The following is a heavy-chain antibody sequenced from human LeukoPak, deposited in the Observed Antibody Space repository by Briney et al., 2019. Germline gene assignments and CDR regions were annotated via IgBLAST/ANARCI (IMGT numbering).Heavy chain of an antibody. CDR1: GGSISHYY. CDR3: AREDPQTKVPEGMDV. V-gene: IGHV4-59*01. Sequence: SETLSLTCTVSGGSISHYYWSWIRQPPGKGPEWIGYIYYTGTTNYNPSLKSRVTISVDTSKNQFTLKLNSVTAADPAVYYGAREDPQTKVPEGMDVWGQGTTVTVSS. J-gene: IGHJ6*02. D-gene: IGHD4/OR15-4a*01. CDR2: IYYTGTT.